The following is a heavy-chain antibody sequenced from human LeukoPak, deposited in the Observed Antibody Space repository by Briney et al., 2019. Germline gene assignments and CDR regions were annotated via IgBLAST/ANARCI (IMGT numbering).Heavy chain of an antibody. D-gene: IGHD5-12*01. Sequence: SETLSLTCTVSGGSISSYYWGWIRQPPGKGLEWIGSIYYSGSTYYNPSLKSRVTISVDTSKNQFSLKLNSVTAADTAVYYCARYHSGYDDYWGRGTLVTVSS. V-gene: IGHV4-39*07. CDR2: IYYSGST. CDR1: GGSISSYY. CDR3: ARYHSGYDDY. J-gene: IGHJ4*02.